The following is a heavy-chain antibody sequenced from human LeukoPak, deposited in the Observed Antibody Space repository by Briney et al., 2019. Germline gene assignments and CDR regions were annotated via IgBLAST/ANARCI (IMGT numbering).Heavy chain of an antibody. Sequence: SETLSLTCTVSGGSISSYYWSWIRQPPGKGLEWIAYIYYSGDTNYNPSLKSRLTISVDTPKNQCSLTLSSETAADTAVYYCARGGCSGGSCSPIPLDYWGQGTLVTVSS. CDR3: ARGGCSGGSCSPIPLDY. D-gene: IGHD2-15*01. CDR1: GGSISSYY. CDR2: IYYSGDT. V-gene: IGHV4-59*01. J-gene: IGHJ4*02.